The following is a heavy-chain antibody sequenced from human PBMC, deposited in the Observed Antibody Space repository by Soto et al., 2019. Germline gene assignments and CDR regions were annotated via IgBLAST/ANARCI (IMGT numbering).Heavy chain of an antibody. V-gene: IGHV4-34*01. CDR3: ARGLGQQLVPFAY. Sequence: SETLSVTCAVYGGSISGYYWSWIRQPPGQGLEWIGEINHSGSTNYNPSLKSRVTISVETSKHQFSLKLSPVTAADTAVYYCARGLGQQLVPFAYWGQGTLVTVS. J-gene: IGHJ4*02. CDR2: INHSGST. CDR1: GGSISGYY. D-gene: IGHD6-13*01.